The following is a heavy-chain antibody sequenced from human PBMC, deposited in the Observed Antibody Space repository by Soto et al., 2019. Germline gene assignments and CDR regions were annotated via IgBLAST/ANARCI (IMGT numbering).Heavy chain of an antibody. V-gene: IGHV3-73*01. D-gene: IGHD6-19*01. CDR1: GFTFSGSA. CDR3: TSSDPYSSGWFYSDYYGMDV. CDR2: IRSKANSYAT. J-gene: IGHJ6*02. Sequence: GSLSLSCAASGFTFSGSAMHWVRQASGKGLEWVGRIRSKANSYATAYAASVKGRFTISRDDSKNTAYLQMNSLKTEDTAVYYCTSSDPYSSGWFYSDYYGMDVWGQGTTVTVSS.